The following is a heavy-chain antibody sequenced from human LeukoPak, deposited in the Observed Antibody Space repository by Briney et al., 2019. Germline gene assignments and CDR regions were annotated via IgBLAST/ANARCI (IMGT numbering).Heavy chain of an antibody. Sequence: ASVKVSCKASGYTFTSYDINWVRQATGQGLEWMGWMNPNSGNTGYAQKFQGRVTMTRNTSISTAYMELSSLRSEDTAVYYCARVPFSIFGLVNPHPHCFDPWGQGTLVTVSS. CDR2: MNPNSGNT. D-gene: IGHD3-3*01. V-gene: IGHV1-8*01. CDR3: ARVPFSIFGLVNPHPHCFDP. J-gene: IGHJ5*02. CDR1: GYTFTSYD.